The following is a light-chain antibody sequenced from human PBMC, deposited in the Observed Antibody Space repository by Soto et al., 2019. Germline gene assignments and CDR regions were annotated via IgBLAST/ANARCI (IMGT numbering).Light chain of an antibody. Sequence: LTQPASVSGSPGQSITISCTGTISDFVVYNYVSWYQQHPGKAPKLMIYGVSNRPSGVSNRFSGSKSGNTASLTISGLQADDEADYYCSSHTISSALQVFGTGTKVTAL. J-gene: IGLJ1*01. CDR2: GVS. CDR1: ISDFVVYNY. CDR3: SSHTISSALQV. V-gene: IGLV2-14*01.